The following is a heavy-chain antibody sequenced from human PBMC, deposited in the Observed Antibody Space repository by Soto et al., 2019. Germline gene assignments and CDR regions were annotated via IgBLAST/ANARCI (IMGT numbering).Heavy chain of an antibody. CDR2: IYYSGST. CDR1: GGSISSGDYY. D-gene: IGHD5-18*01. CDR3: ARDRGYSYATVDY. J-gene: IGHJ4*02. Sequence: SETLSLTCSVSGGSISSGDYYWSWIRQPPGKGLEWIGYIYYSGSTYYNPSLKSRVTISVDTSKNQFSLKLSSVTAADTAVYYCARDRGYSYATVDYWGQGTLVTVSS. V-gene: IGHV4-30-4*01.